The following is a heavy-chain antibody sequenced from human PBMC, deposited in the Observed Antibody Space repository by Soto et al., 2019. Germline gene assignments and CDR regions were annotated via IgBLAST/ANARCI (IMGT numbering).Heavy chain of an antibody. V-gene: IGHV3-30*09. CDR1: GVIFRSYA. Sequence: GGSLRLSCLASGVIFRSYAMHCVRQAPGKGLEWVAVITYDGANGYYADYVRGRFAISRDNSKSTLFLQMNSLRPEDTAVYYCARAFSGRHPNFHYRGQGTLVTVSS. CDR3: ARAFSGRHPNFHY. J-gene: IGHJ4*02. CDR2: ITYDGANG. D-gene: IGHD1-26*01.